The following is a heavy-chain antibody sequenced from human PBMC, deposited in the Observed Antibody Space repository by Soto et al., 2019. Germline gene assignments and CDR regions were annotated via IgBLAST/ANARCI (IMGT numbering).Heavy chain of an antibody. CDR1: GFTFSSYG. CDR2: IWYDGSNK. Sequence: GGSLRLSCASSGFTFSSYGMHWVRQATGKGLEWVAVIWYDGSNKYYADSVKGRFTISRDNSKNTLYLQMNSLRAEDTAVYYCARDDQDIVVVPAARLFDYWGQGTLVTVSS. D-gene: IGHD2-2*01. CDR3: ARDDQDIVVVPAARLFDY. J-gene: IGHJ4*02. V-gene: IGHV3-33*01.